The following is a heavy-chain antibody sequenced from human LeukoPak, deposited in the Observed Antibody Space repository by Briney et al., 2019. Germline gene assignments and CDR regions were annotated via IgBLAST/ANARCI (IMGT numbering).Heavy chain of an antibody. J-gene: IGHJ4*02. D-gene: IGHD3-10*01. CDR3: ARDQGATLVRGVTPYLDY. Sequence: PGKSLRLSCAAPGFTFSSYAMHWVRQAPGKGLEWVSIISYDGSDEKFADSVKGRFTISRDNSKNMVFLQMNSLRAEDTAVYYCARDQGATLVRGVTPYLDYWGQGTLVSVSS. CDR2: ISYDGSDE. CDR1: GFTFSSYA. V-gene: IGHV3-30*04.